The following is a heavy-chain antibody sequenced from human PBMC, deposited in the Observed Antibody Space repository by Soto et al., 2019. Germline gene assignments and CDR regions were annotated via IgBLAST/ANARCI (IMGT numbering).Heavy chain of an antibody. D-gene: IGHD1-26*01. V-gene: IGHV2-5*02. CDR3: TQVYGSGSWGWYFHS. CDR2: VFWDGGE. J-gene: IGHJ4*02. CDR1: GFSLTTTGVG. Sequence: QITLRESGPSLVKPTETLTLTCTFSGFSLTTTGVGVGWIRQPPGKALEWLAVVFWDGGERYSPSLKSRVTXPXDXSQXQVVFTMTNMDPADTATYYCTQVYGSGSWGWYFHSWGQGTLVTVSS.